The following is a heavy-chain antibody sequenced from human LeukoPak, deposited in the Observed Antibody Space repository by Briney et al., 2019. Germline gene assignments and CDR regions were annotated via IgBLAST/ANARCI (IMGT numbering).Heavy chain of an antibody. D-gene: IGHD6-13*01. CDR3: ARDGFSSSWYSIL. CDR1: GFTFSDYY. Sequence: GGSLRLSCAASGFTFSDYYMSWIRQAPGKGLEWVSSISSSSSYIYYADSVKGRFTISRDNAKNSLYLQVNSLRAEDTAVYYCARDGFSSSWYSILWGQGTLVTVSS. J-gene: IGHJ4*02. CDR2: ISSSSSYI. V-gene: IGHV3-11*06.